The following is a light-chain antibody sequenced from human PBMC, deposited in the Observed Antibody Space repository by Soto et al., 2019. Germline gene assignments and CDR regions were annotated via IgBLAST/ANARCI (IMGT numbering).Light chain of an antibody. Sequence: DTKMTTSPSTLPASVGAKVTSTSRASPSISSWLAGYQQKPGKAPKLLIYDAPSLESGVPSSFSGSGSGTEFTLTISSLQPYDFATYYCQQYNSYPYTFGQGTKLEIK. CDR2: DAP. CDR1: PSISSW. J-gene: IGKJ2*01. CDR3: QQYNSYPYT. V-gene: IGKV1-5*01.